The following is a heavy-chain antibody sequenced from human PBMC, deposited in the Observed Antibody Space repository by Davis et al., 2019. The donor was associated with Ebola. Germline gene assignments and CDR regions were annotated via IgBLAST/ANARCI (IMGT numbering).Heavy chain of an antibody. V-gene: IGHV3-72*01. CDR1: GFSFDNSW. D-gene: IGHD2/OR15-2a*01. CDR3: ARASDGGSGHFTFDY. J-gene: IGHJ4*02. Sequence: GESLKISCVVSGFSFDNSWMTWVRQAPGKGLEWVGRIRNKAKRYTTEYAASVKGRFTVSRDDSKNSLYLQMNSLKTEDTAVYYCARASDGGSGHFTFDYWGQGALVTVSS. CDR2: IRNKAKRYTT.